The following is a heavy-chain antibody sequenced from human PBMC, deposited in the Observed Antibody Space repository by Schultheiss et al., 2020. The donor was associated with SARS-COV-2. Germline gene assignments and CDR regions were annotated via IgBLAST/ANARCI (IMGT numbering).Heavy chain of an antibody. CDR2: IKQDGSEK. D-gene: IGHD3-16*01. Sequence: GESLKISCAASGFTFSSYAMSWVRQAPGKGLEWVANIKQDGSEKYYVDSVKGRFTISRDNSKNTLYLQMNSLRAEDTAVYYCARSVWGGTVGWGQGTLVTVSS. CDR1: GFTFSSYA. V-gene: IGHV3-7*05. CDR3: ARSVWGGTVG. J-gene: IGHJ4*02.